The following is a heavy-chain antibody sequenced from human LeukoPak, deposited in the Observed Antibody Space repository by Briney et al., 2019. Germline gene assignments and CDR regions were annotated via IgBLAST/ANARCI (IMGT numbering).Heavy chain of an antibody. J-gene: IGHJ4*02. D-gene: IGHD3-9*01. Sequence: ASVKVSCKASGYTFTSYGISWVRQAPGQGLEWMGWISAYNGNTNYAQKLQGGVTMTTDTSTSTAYMELRSLRSDDTAVYYCARGYLLRYFDWLFGAYWGQGTLVTVSS. CDR1: GYTFTSYG. CDR3: ARGYLLRYFDWLFGAY. CDR2: ISAYNGNT. V-gene: IGHV1-18*01.